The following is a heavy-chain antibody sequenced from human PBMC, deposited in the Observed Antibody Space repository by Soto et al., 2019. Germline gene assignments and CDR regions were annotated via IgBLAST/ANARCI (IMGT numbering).Heavy chain of an antibody. D-gene: IGHD3-10*01. V-gene: IGHV3-23*01. J-gene: IGHJ4*02. CDR3: AKQRAGYGSGSDTFYFDF. CDR2: LSGSGGTT. CDR1: GFTFSTYA. Sequence: PGGSLRLSCSTSGFTFSTYAMNWVRQAPGKWLEWVSALSGSGGTTYYADSVRGRFTISRDNSKNTLFLQMSSLRAEDTALYYCAKQRAGYGSGSDTFYFDFWGQGXLVTVYS.